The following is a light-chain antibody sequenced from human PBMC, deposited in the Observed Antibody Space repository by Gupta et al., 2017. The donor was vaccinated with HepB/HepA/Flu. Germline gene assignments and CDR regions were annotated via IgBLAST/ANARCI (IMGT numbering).Light chain of an antibody. J-gene: IGLJ2*01. CDR3: AAWDDSLSGVV. V-gene: IGLV1-47*01. CDR2: RNN. Sequence: QSVLTQPPSASGTPGQRVTISCSGSSSNIGSNYVYWYQQLPGTAPKLLIYRNNQRPSGVPDRFSGSKSGTSASLAISGLRSEDEADDYCAAWDDSLSGVVCGGGTKLTVL. CDR1: SSNIGSNY.